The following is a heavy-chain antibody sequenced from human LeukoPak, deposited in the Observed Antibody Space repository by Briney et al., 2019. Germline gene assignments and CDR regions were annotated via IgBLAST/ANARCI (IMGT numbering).Heavy chain of an antibody. CDR1: GYTFTGYY. CDR2: INPNSGGT. D-gene: IGHD3-22*01. J-gene: IGHJ6*02. Sequence: ASVKVSCKASGYTFTGYYMHWVRQAPGQGLEWMGWINPNSGGTNYAQKFQGRVTMTRDTSISTAYMELSRLRSDDTAVYYCARGGWRVVDQYYYYYGMDVWGQGTTVTVSS. V-gene: IGHV1-2*02. CDR3: ARGGWRVVDQYYYYYGMDV.